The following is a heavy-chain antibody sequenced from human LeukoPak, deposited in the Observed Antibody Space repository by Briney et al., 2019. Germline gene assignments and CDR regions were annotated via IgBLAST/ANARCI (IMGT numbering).Heavy chain of an antibody. CDR1: GYTFTDYY. CDR2: INPNNGGT. D-gene: IGHD6-13*01. J-gene: IGHJ4*02. CDR3: ARRGDVWYHFDY. Sequence: ASVKVSCKASGYTFTDYYLHWVRQAPGQGLEWMGCINPNNGGTKYAQNFQGRVTMTRDTSISTAYMGLTRLRSDDTAMYYCARRGDVWYHFDYWGQGTLVTVSS. V-gene: IGHV1-2*02.